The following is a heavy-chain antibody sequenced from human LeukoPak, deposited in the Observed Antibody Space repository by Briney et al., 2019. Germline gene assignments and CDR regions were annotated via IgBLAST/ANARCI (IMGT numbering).Heavy chain of an antibody. CDR2: INPNSGGT. D-gene: IGHD1-7*01. CDR1: GYTLTELS. Sequence: GASVKVSCKVSGYTLTELSMHWVRQAPGQGLEWMGRINPNSGGTNYAQKFQGRVTMTRDTSISTAYMELSRLRSDDTAVYYCARDSQTTRENWGQGTLVTVSS. J-gene: IGHJ4*02. V-gene: IGHV1-2*06. CDR3: ARDSQTTREN.